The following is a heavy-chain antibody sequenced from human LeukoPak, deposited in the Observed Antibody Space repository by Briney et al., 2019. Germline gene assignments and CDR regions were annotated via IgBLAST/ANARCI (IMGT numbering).Heavy chain of an antibody. D-gene: IGHD5-18*01. CDR1: GYTFTGYY. CDR3: ARRANTAMDYYFDY. CDR2: INPNSGGT. V-gene: IGHV1-2*06. J-gene: IGHJ4*02. Sequence: ASVKVSCKASGYTFTGYYMHWVRQAPGQGLEWMGRINPNSGGTNYAQKFQGRVTMTKDTSISTAYMELSRLRSDDTAVYYCARRANTAMDYYFDYWGQGTLVTVSS.